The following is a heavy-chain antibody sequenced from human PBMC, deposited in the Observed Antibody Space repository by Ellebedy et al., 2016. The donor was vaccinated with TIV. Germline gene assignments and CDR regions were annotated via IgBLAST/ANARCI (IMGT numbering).Heavy chain of an antibody. D-gene: IGHD5-24*01. CDR1: GFSVNNAY. V-gene: IGHV3-53*01. Sequence: GESLKISCAASGFSVNNAYMSWVRQAPGKGLEWVSVIYGGGSTDYTDSVKGRFTISRDNSKNTLYLQMNSLRVEDTALYFCARGRDGALDSWGQGTLVTVSS. J-gene: IGHJ4*02. CDR3: ARGRDGALDS. CDR2: IYGGGST.